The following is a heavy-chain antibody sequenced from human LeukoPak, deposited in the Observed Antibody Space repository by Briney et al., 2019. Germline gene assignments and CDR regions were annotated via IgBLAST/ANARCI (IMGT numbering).Heavy chain of an antibody. V-gene: IGHV2-70*11. CDR3: ARIRAYCSSTSCYGYYYYYMDV. D-gene: IGHD2-2*01. J-gene: IGHJ6*03. CDR1: GFSLSTSGMC. CDR2: IAWDDDK. Sequence: SGPTLVNPTQTLTLTCTFSGFSLSTSGMCVSWIRQPPGKALEWLARIAWDDDKYYSTSLKTRLTISKDTSKNQVVLTMTNMDPVDTATYYCARIRAYCSSTSCYGYYYYYMDVWGKGTTVTVSS.